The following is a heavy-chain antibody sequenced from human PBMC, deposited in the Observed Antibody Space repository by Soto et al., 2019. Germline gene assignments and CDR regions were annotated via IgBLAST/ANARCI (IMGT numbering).Heavy chain of an antibody. CDR1: GGSINSYY. Sequence: SETLSLTCSVSGGSINSYYWSWIRQPPGKGLEWIGYISYSGSTNYNPSLKSRVTISVDTSKNQFSLKLSSVTAADTAVYYCARVMCSGGSCYPYYSDHWGQGTLVTVSS. CDR2: ISYSGST. V-gene: IGHV4-59*01. CDR3: ARVMCSGGSCYPYYSDH. D-gene: IGHD2-15*01. J-gene: IGHJ4*02.